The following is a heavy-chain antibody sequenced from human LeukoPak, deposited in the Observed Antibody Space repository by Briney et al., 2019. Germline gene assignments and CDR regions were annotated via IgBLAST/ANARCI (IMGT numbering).Heavy chain of an antibody. CDR1: GYTFNNYF. J-gene: IGHJ4*02. D-gene: IGHD3-22*01. Sequence: GASVKVSCKASGYTFNNYFLHWVRQAPGQGLEWMGIINPSGGSTNYAQKFQGRVTMTRDTSTSTVYMELSSLRSDDTAVYYCARAYYYDNSGYDPGGDYWGQGTLVTVSS. CDR3: ARAYYYDNSGYDPGGDY. CDR2: INPSGGST. V-gene: IGHV1-46*02.